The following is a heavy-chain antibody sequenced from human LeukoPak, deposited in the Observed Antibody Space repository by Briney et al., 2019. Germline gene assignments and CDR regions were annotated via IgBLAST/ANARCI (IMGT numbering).Heavy chain of an antibody. CDR2: IYIDGTT. CDR3: ARGPRYSFY. Sequence: PGGSLRLSCAASGFIVSHNYMTWVRQAPGKGLEWISVIYIDGTTYYADSVKGRFTISRDQANNTLYLQMNTLRDEDTAVYYCARGPRYSFYWGQGTLVSASS. J-gene: IGHJ4*02. D-gene: IGHD6-13*01. V-gene: IGHV3-53*01. CDR1: GFIVSHNY.